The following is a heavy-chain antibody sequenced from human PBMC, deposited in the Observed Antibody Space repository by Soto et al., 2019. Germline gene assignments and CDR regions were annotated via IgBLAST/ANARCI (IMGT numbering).Heavy chain of an antibody. CDR2: IDPSDSYT. J-gene: IGHJ6*02. D-gene: IGHD4-17*01. CDR1: GYSFTSYW. Sequence: LGESLKISCKGSGYSFTSYWISWVRQMPGKGLEWMGRIDPSDSYTNYSPSFQGHVTISADKSISTAYLQWSSLKASDTAMYYCARRAPTTVTSLYYYYYGMDVWVQGTTVTVSS. CDR3: ARRAPTTVTSLYYYYYGMDV. V-gene: IGHV5-10-1*01.